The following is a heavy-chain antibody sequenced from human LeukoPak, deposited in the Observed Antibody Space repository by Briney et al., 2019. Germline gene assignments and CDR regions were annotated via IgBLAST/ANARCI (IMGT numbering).Heavy chain of an antibody. V-gene: IGHV3-48*03. CDR2: ISSSGSSI. J-gene: IGHJ4*02. CDR3: AKYTEGGGLGFGESHPDY. Sequence: GGSLRLSCAASGFTFSNYEMNWVRQAPGKGLEWVSYISSSGSSIYYADSVKGRFTISRDNSKNTLYLQMNSLRAEDTAVYYCAKYTEGGGLGFGESHPDYWGQGTLVTVSS. CDR1: GFTFSNYE. D-gene: IGHD3-10*01.